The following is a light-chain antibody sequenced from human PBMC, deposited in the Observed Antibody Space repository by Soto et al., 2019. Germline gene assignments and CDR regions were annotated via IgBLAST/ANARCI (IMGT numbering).Light chain of an antibody. CDR1: QSISSW. V-gene: IGKV1-5*03. J-gene: IGKJ5*01. Sequence: DIQMTQSPSTLSASVGDRVKITCRASQSISSWLAWYQQKPGKATKLLIYKASSLESGVPSRFSGSGSGTEFTLTISSLQPDEFATYYCQQYNNYLITVGQGTRLEIK. CDR2: KAS. CDR3: QQYNNYLIT.